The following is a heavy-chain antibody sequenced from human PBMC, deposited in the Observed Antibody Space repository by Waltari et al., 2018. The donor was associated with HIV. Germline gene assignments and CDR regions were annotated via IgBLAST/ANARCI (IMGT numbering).Heavy chain of an antibody. Sequence: QVQLQESGPGLVKPSQTLSLTCTFPVGPIRSCGYYWSWNRQPPGQGLEGIGYIYYSGSTYYNPSLKSRVTISVDTSKNQCSLKLSSVTAADTAVYYCARDKSLYYDSSGPLDYWGQGTLVTVSS. CDR2: IYYSGST. CDR3: ARDKSLYYDSSGPLDY. J-gene: IGHJ4*02. CDR1: VGPIRSCGYY. D-gene: IGHD3-22*01. V-gene: IGHV4-31*03.